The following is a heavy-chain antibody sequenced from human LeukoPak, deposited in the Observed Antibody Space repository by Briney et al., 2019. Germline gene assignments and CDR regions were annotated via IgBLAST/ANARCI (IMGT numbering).Heavy chain of an antibody. Sequence: GGSLRLSCVASGFTFSSYFLAWVRQTPGKGLAWVSIIAGNNSPTFYADSVEGRFTISRDNSKNMAKLKMNSLRVKDSGVYFCARGATRATRHFDVWGRGTLVTVSS. V-gene: IGHV3-23*01. D-gene: IGHD2-2*01. CDR1: GFTFSSYF. CDR3: ARGATRATRHFDV. J-gene: IGHJ2*01. CDR2: IAGNNSPT.